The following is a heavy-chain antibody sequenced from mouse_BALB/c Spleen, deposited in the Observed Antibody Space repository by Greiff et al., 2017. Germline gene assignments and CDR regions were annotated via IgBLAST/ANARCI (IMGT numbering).Heavy chain of an antibody. J-gene: IGHJ4*01. CDR1: GFTFTDYY. V-gene: IGHV7-3*02. CDR3: ARGYGNYVAMDY. Sequence: DVLLVESGGGLVQPGGSLRLSCATSGFTFTDYYMSWVRQPPGKALEWLGFIRNKANGYTTEYSASVKGRFTISRDNSQSILYLQMNTLRAEDSATYYCARGYGNYVAMDYWGQGTSVTVSS. D-gene: IGHD2-10*02. CDR2: IRNKANGYTT.